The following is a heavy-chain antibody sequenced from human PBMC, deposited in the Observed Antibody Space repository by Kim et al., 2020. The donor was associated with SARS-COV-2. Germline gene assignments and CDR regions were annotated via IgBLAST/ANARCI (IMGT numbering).Heavy chain of an antibody. CDR3: ARASFGKYHLYY. CDR1: GYSFTSYY. V-gene: IGHV1-3*01. Sequence: ASVKVSCKASGYSFTSYYMYWVRQAPGQGLEWMGMINASDGSTQYSQKFQGRVTFSRDTSATTAYMELRSLKSDDTAVYYCARASFGKYHLYYWGQGPLVTVPS. J-gene: IGHJ4*02. CDR2: INASDGST. D-gene: IGHD3-16*01.